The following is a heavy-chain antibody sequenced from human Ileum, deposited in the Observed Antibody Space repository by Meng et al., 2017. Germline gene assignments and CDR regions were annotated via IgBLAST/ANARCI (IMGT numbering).Heavy chain of an antibody. V-gene: IGHV3-30*04. CDR3: ARAVSDNYGNFDC. Sequence: GESLKISCAASGFTFSSYAMHWVRQAPGKGLEWVAVISYDGSNKYYADSVKGRFTISRDNSKNTLYLQMNSLRAEDTAVYYCARAVSDNYGNFDCWGQGTLVTVSS. CDR1: GFTFSSYA. D-gene: IGHD5-18*01. J-gene: IGHJ4*02. CDR2: ISYDGSNK.